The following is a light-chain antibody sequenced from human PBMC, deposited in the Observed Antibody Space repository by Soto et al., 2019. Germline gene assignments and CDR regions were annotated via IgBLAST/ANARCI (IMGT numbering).Light chain of an antibody. CDR1: QGIRSY. CDR3: QQVNSYLLHT. J-gene: IGKJ4*01. CDR2: AAS. V-gene: IGKV1-9*01. Sequence: DIQLTQSPSFLSASVGDRVTITCRASQGIRSYLAWYQQKPGKAPKLLIYAASTLQSGVPSRFSGSGSGTEFTLTISSLQPEDFATYYCQQVNSYLLHTFGGGTKVDIK.